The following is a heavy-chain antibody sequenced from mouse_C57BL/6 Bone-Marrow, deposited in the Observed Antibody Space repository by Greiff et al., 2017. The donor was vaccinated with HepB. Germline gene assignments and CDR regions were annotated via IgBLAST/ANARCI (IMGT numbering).Heavy chain of an antibody. D-gene: IGHD1-1*01. V-gene: IGHV1-18*01. CDR3: ARSGSSYEAWFAY. J-gene: IGHJ3*01. CDR1: GYTFTDYN. Sequence: VQLKQSGPELVKPGASVKIPCKASGYTFTDYNMYWVKQSHGKSLEWIGDINPNNGGTIYNQKFKGKATLTVDKSSSTAYMELRSLTSEDTAVYYCARSGSSYEAWFAYWGQGTLVTVSA. CDR2: INPNNGGT.